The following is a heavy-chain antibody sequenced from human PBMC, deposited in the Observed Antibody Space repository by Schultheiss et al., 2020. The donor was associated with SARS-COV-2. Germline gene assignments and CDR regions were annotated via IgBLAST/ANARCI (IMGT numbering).Heavy chain of an antibody. Sequence: SETLSLTCTVSGGSISSYYWSWIRQPPGKGLEWIGYIYYSGSTNYNPSLKSRVTISVDTSKNQFSLKLSSVTAADTAVYYCARLAYCGGDCYSWGENWFDPWGQGTLVTVSS. V-gene: IGHV4-59*01. CDR1: GGSISSYY. D-gene: IGHD2-21*02. CDR2: IYYSGST. J-gene: IGHJ5*02. CDR3: ARLAYCGGDCYSWGENWFDP.